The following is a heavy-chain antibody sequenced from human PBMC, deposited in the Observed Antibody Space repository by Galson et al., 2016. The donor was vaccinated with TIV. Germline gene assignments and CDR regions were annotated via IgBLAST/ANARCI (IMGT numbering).Heavy chain of an antibody. V-gene: IGHV3-9*01. CDR2: TNWKGNSV. D-gene: IGHD5-18*01. CDR1: GFTFDDYA. Sequence: SLRLSCAASGFTFDDYAMHWVRQAPGKGLEWVSSTNWKGNSVDYADSVRGRFTISRDSAKNSLFLQMNSLRPEDTALYYCAKDSRPDASMDYFYYSGMDVWGQGTAVTVSS. CDR3: AKDSRPDASMDYFYYSGMDV. J-gene: IGHJ6*02.